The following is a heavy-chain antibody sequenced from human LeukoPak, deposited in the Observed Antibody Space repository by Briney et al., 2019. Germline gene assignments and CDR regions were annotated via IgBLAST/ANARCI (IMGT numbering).Heavy chain of an antibody. CDR1: GFTFSSYY. J-gene: IGHJ4*02. D-gene: IGHD2-2*02. V-gene: IGHV3-7*04. Sequence: GGSLRLSCAVSGFTFSSYYMGWVRPAPGKGLEWVANIKYDGSEKNYMDSVKGRFIISRDNAKNSLFLQMNSLRVEDTAVYYCAKDPGHCTSTFCYTNYWGQGTLVTVSS. CDR3: AKDPGHCTSTFCYTNY. CDR2: IKYDGSEK.